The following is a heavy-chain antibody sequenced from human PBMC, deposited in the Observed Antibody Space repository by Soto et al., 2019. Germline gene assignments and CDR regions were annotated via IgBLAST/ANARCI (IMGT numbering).Heavy chain of an antibody. Sequence: SETLSLTCAVYGGSFSGYYWSWIPQPPGKGLEWIGEINHSGSTNYNPSLKSRVTISVDTSKNQFSLKLSSVTAADTAVYYCARAWFGALRIDYWGQGTLVTVSS. CDR3: ARAWFGALRIDY. V-gene: IGHV4-34*01. J-gene: IGHJ4*02. CDR2: INHSGST. D-gene: IGHD3-10*01. CDR1: GGSFSGYY.